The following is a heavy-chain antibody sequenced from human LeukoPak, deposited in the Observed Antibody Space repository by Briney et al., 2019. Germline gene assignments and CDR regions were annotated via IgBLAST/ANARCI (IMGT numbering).Heavy chain of an antibody. D-gene: IGHD3-22*01. CDR2: IPYDGSNK. J-gene: IGHJ4*02. Sequence: GGTLRLSCEASRFTFSNHSMYWVRQPPGKGLEWVAVIPYDGSNKYYADAVKHRLTISRDNSKNTLHLQMNGLRAEDRAVYSCVRGVGIYDSSGYFDCRGRGSMVGVCS. CDR3: VRGVGIYDSSGYFDC. CDR1: RFTFSNHS. V-gene: IGHV3-30-3*01.